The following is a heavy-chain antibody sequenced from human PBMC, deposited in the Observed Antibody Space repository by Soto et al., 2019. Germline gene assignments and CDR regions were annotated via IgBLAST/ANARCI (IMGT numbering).Heavy chain of an antibody. V-gene: IGHV1-69*01. J-gene: IGHJ5*02. D-gene: IGHD2-2*01. CDR1: GGTFSSYA. CDR2: IIPIFGTA. Sequence: QVQLVQSGAEVKKPGSSVKVSCKASGGTFSSYAISWVRQAPGQGLEWMGGIIPIFGTANYAQKFQGRVTITADESTSTAYMELSSLRAEDTAVYYCARVPRPVQPLWNWFDPWGQGTLVTVSS. CDR3: ARVPRPVQPLWNWFDP.